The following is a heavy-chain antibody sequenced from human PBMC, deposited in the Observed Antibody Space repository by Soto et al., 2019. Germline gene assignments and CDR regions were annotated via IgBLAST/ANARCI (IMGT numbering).Heavy chain of an antibody. CDR2: ISSSGITI. CDR1: EFTFSDYY. V-gene: IGHV3-11*01. J-gene: IGHJ3*02. CDR3: ARPYYYDSSGYSLGGFDI. Sequence: PGGSLRLSCAASEFTFSDYYMSWIRQAPGKGLECVSYISSSGITIYYADSVKGRFTISRDNAKNSLYLQINSLRAEDTAVYYCARPYYYDSSGYSLGGFDIWGPGTMVTVSS. D-gene: IGHD3-22*01.